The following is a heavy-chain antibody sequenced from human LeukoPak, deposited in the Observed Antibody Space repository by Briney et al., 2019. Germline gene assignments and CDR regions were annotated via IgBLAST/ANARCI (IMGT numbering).Heavy chain of an antibody. D-gene: IGHD6-13*01. Sequence: PSETLSLTCTVSGGSISRYYWSWIRRPPGKGLEWRGHIYYSGSTNYNPSLKSRVTISVDTSKNQFSLKLTSVTAADTAMYYCARTYSSNWYSGFDPWGQGTLVTVSS. CDR1: GGSISRYY. V-gene: IGHV4-59*01. CDR3: ARTYSSNWYSGFDP. CDR2: IYYSGST. J-gene: IGHJ5*02.